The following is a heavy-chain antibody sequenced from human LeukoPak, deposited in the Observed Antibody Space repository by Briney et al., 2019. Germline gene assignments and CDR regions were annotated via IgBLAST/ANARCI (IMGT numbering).Heavy chain of an antibody. CDR2: IKEDGSEK. Sequence: GGSLRLSCASSGFSFSTSWMTWVRQSPGRGLEWVANIKEDGSEKYYADSVKGRFTISRDNSKNTLDLQMNSLTAEDTAVYYCARERPYGMDVWGQGTTVTVSS. J-gene: IGHJ6*02. V-gene: IGHV3-7*01. CDR1: GFSFSTSW. CDR3: ARERPYGMDV.